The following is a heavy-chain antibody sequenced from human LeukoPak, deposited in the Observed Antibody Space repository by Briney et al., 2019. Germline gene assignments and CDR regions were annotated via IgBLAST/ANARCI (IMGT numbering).Heavy chain of an antibody. CDR3: ARDSLVVVGSRVDY. D-gene: IGHD2-15*01. V-gene: IGHV1-18*01. CDR1: GYTFSNYG. J-gene: IGHJ4*02. CDR2: ISAYNGNI. Sequence: GASVKVSCKASGYTFSNYGFSWVRQAPGQGLEWMGWISAYNGNIIYAQKLQGRVTMTTDTSTSTAYMELRSLRSDDTAVYYCARDSLVVVGSRVDYWGQGTLVTVSS.